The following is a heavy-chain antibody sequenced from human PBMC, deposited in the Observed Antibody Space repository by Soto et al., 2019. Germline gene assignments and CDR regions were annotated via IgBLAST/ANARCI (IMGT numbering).Heavy chain of an antibody. CDR2: ISAYNGNT. D-gene: IGHD3-3*01. V-gene: IGHV1-18*01. J-gene: IGHJ6*02. CDR1: GYTFTSYG. CDR3: ATCYDFWSGYWPVGYYYYGMDV. Sequence: QVQLVQSGAEVKKPGASMKVSCKASGYTFTSYGISWVRQAPGQGLEWMGWISAYNGNTNYAQKLQGRVTMTTDTSTSTAYMELRSLRSDDTAVYYCATCYDFWSGYWPVGYYYYGMDVWGQGTTVTVSS.